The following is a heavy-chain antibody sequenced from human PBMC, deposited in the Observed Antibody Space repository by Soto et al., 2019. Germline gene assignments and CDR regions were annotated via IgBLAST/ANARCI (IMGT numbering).Heavy chain of an antibody. J-gene: IGHJ5*02. CDR2: INAGNGNT. CDR1: GYTFTSYA. CDR3: ARAGCSSTSCYRDNWFDP. V-gene: IGHV1-3*01. D-gene: IGHD2-2*02. Sequence: ASVKVSCKASGYTFTSYAMHWVRQAPGQRLEWMGWINAGNGNTKYSQKFQGRVTITRDTSASTAYMELSSLRSEDTAVYYCARAGCSSTSCYRDNWFDPWGQGTLVTSPQ.